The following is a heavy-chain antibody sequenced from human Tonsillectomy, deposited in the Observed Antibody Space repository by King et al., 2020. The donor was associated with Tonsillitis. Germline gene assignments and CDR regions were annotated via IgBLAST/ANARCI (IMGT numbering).Heavy chain of an antibody. CDR1: GFTFSSYA. Sequence: VQLVESGGGLVQPGGSLRLSCAASGFTFSSYAMSWVRQAPGEGLEWVSSISDSGGSTYYADSVKGRFTISRDNSKNKLYVQMTSLRAEETAVYYCAKAYDSSGYYRGGYWGQGTLVTVSS. CDR3: AKAYDSSGYYRGGY. CDR2: ISDSGGST. V-gene: IGHV3-23*04. J-gene: IGHJ4*02. D-gene: IGHD3-22*01.